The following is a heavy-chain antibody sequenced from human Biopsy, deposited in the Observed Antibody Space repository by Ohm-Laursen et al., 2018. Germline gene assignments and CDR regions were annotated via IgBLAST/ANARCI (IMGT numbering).Heavy chain of an antibody. CDR1: GYSFTSYY. CDR3: TRNTGWYGDLYYFDY. CDR2: INPSGSTT. D-gene: IGHD6-19*01. V-gene: IGHV1-46*01. Sequence: ASVKVSCNASGYSFTSYYMHWVRQAPGQGLEWMGMINPSGSTTSYPQIFQGRVTMTRDTSKSTVYMELSSLRSADTAVYFCTRNTGWYGDLYYFDYWGQGTLVTVSS. J-gene: IGHJ4*02.